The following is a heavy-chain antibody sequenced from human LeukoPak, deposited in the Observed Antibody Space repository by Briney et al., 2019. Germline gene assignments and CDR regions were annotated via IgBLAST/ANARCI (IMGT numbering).Heavy chain of an antibody. CDR3: ARATRHSSSVPSSFDY. Sequence: PSETLSLTCTVSGGSISSYYWSWIRQPPGKGLEWNGYIYYSGSTKYNPSLKSRVTISVDTSKNQFSLKLSSVTAADTAVYYCARATRHSSSVPSSFDYWGQGTLVTVSS. J-gene: IGHJ4*02. CDR2: IYYSGST. D-gene: IGHD6-6*01. CDR1: GGSISSYY. V-gene: IGHV4-59*01.